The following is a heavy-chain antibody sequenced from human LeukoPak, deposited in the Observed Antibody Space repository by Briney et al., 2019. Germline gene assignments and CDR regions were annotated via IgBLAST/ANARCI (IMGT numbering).Heavy chain of an antibody. CDR2: IYTIGRL. V-gene: IGHV4-4*07. J-gene: IGHJ5*02. D-gene: IGHD6-6*01. CDR1: GGSITGYY. CDR3: ARDSSGSTSSLPATNWFNP. Sequence: KTSETLSLTCTVSGGSITGYYWSWIRQPAGKGLEWVGRIYTIGRLNYNPSLESRVTMSVDTSKNQFSLKLNSVTAADTAVYYCARDSSGSTSSLPATNWFNPWGQGTLVTVST.